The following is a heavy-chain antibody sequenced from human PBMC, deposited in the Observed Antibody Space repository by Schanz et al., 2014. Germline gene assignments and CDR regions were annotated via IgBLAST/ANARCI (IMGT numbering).Heavy chain of an antibody. CDR2: VNHRETT. D-gene: IGHD1-1*01. CDR3: ARGRVTGTERRYYSYYGVDV. J-gene: IGHJ6*02. V-gene: IGHV4-34*01. CDR1: GGSFSGYY. Sequence: QVHLQQWGAGLLKPSETLSLTCAVYGGSFSGYYWSWIRQSPVRGLGWIGEVNHRETTTYNPSLKSRATISVDTSKNQVSLRRTPVTAADTGVYFCARGRVTGTERRYYSYYGVDVWGQGTTVTVSS.